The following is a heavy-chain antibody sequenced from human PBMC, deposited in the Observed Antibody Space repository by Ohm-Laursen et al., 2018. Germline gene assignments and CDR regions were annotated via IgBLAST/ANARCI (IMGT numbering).Heavy chain of an antibody. D-gene: IGHD1-26*01. V-gene: IGHV3-23*01. CDR2: ISGSGGST. J-gene: IGHJ6*02. CDR1: GFTFSSYE. CDR3: AASGSYLYYYYGMDV. Sequence: SLRLSCSASGFTFSSYEMNWVRQAPGKGLEWVSAISGSGGSTYYADSVKGRFTISRDNSKNTLYLQMNSLRAEDTAVYYCAASGSYLYYYYGMDVWGQGTTVTVSS.